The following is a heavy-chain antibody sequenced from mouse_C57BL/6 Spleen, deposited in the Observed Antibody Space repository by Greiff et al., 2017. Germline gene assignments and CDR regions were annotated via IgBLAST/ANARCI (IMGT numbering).Heavy chain of an antibody. CDR3: ARWGILDCMAY. CDR1: GYAFSSSW. V-gene: IGHV1-82*01. Sequence: QVQLQQPGPELVKPGASVKISCKASGYAFSSSWMNWVKQRPGKGLEWIGRIYPGDGDTNYNGKFKGKATLTADKSSSTAYMQLSSLTSEDSAVYFWARWGILDCMAYWGQGTSVTVSA. CDR2: IYPGDGDT. J-gene: IGHJ4*01.